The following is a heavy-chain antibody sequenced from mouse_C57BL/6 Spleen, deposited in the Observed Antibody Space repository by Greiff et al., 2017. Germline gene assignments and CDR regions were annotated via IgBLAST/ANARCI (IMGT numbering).Heavy chain of an antibody. CDR2: IYPGSGST. V-gene: IGHV1-55*01. J-gene: IGHJ4*01. D-gene: IGHD6-1*01. CDR1: GYTFTSYW. Sequence: QVQLQQSGAELVKPGASVKMSCKASGYTFTSYWITWVKQRPGQGLEWIGDIYPGSGSTNYNEKFKSKATLTVDTSSSTAYMQLSSLTSEDSAVYYGARYLLPPDYYAMGYWGQGASVTVSS. CDR3: ARYLLPPDYYAMGY.